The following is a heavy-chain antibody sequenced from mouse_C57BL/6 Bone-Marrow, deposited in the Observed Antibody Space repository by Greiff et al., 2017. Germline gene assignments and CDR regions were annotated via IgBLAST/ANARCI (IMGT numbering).Heavy chain of an antibody. CDR3: ARYDYGSSYGSWFAY. V-gene: IGHV7-3*01. CDR2: IRNKANGYTT. D-gene: IGHD1-1*01. J-gene: IGHJ3*01. CDR1: GFTFTDYY. Sequence: EVQGVESGGGLVQPGGSLSLSCAASGFTFTDYYMSWVRQPPGKALEWLGFIRNKANGYTTEYSASVKGRFTISRDNSQSILYLKMKALRAEDSATYYCARYDYGSSYGSWFAYWGQGTLVTVSA.